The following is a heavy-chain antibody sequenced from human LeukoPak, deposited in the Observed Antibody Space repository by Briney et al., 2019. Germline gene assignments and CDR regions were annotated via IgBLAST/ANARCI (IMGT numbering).Heavy chain of an antibody. V-gene: IGHV4-31*03. CDR3: ARNGDCSSTSCSPFDY. CDR1: GGSISSGGYY. D-gene: IGHD2-2*01. J-gene: IGHJ4*02. Sequence: SQTLSLTCTVSGGSISSGGYYWSRIRQHPGKGPEWIGYIYYSGSTYYNPSLKSRVTISVDTSKNQFSLKLSSVTAADTAVYYCARNGDCSSTSCSPFDYWGQGTLVTVSS. CDR2: IYYSGST.